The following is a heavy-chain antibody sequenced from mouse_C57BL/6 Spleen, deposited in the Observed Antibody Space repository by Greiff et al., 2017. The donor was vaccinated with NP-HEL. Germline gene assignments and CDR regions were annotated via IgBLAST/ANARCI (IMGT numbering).Heavy chain of an antibody. Sequence: QVQLKESGPGLVQPSQSLSITCTVSGFSLTSYGVHWVRQSPGKGLEWLGVIWSGGSTDYNAAFISRLSISKDNSKSQVFFKMNSLQADDTAIYYCARNGGLRDMVYAMDYWGQGTSVTVSS. D-gene: IGHD2-4*01. CDR1: GFSLTSYG. CDR3: ARNGGLRDMVYAMDY. CDR2: IWSGGST. J-gene: IGHJ4*01. V-gene: IGHV2-2*01.